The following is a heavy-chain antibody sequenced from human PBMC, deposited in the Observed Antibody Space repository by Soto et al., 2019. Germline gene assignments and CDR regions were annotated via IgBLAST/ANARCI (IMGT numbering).Heavy chain of an antibody. CDR3: ARDLWDDGSAQLDY. CDR1: GFSFSDYA. V-gene: IGHV3-23*01. Sequence: GGSLRLSCVASGFSFSDYAMSWVRQAPGKGLEWVSSISGGGGSTYYADSVKGRFTISRDNSKNTLYLQINSLRVEDTAVYFCARDLWDDGSAQLDYWGQGTLVTVS. CDR2: ISGGGGST. J-gene: IGHJ4*02. D-gene: IGHD3-22*01.